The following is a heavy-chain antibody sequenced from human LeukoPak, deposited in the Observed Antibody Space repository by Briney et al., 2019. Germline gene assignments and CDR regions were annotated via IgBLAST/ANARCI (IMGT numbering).Heavy chain of an antibody. CDR1: GFTFSTYS. V-gene: IGHV3-48*01. D-gene: IGHD1-20*01. CDR3: VRYNWGSNYLDY. CDR2: ISSSSSTT. Sequence: PGGSLRLSCAASGFTFSTYSMNWVRQAPGKGLEWVSYISSSSSTTYDADSVKGRFTISRDNAKNSLYLQMNSLRAEDTAVYYCVRYNWGSNYLDYWGQGTLVTVSS. J-gene: IGHJ4*02.